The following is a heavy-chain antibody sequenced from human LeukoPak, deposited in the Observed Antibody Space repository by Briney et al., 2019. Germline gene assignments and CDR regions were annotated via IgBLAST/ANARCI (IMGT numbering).Heavy chain of an antibody. Sequence: PGGSLRLSCAASGFTFSSYEMNWVRQAPGKGLEWVSYISSSGSTIYYADSVEGRFTISRDNAKNSLYLQMNSLRAEDTAVYYCARVRNQGYFDYWGQGTLVTVSS. J-gene: IGHJ4*02. D-gene: IGHD1-14*01. CDR2: ISSSGSTI. V-gene: IGHV3-48*03. CDR1: GFTFSSYE. CDR3: ARVRNQGYFDY.